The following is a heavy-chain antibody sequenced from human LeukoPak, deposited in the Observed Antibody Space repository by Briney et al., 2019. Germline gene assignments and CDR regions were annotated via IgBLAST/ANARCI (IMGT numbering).Heavy chain of an antibody. J-gene: IGHJ4*02. Sequence: GGSLRLSCTASGFTFTTYWMAWVRQAPGKGLEWVANIKQDGSEAYYAESVRGRFTISRDNAKNPLYPQMNSLRAEDTSVYYCSNGIYDKSYWGQGTLVTVSS. V-gene: IGHV3-7*01. CDR1: GFTFTTYW. D-gene: IGHD3-22*01. CDR2: IKQDGSEA. CDR3: SNGIYDKSY.